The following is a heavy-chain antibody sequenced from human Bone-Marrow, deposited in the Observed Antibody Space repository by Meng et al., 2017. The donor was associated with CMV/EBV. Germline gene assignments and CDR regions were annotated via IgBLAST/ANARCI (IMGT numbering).Heavy chain of an antibody. Sequence: SVKVSCKASGGTFSSYAISWVRQAPGQGLEWMGGIIPIFATANYAQKFQGRVTITTDESTSTAYMELSSLRSEDTAVYYCARVGFHSSSLLSGAFDIWGQGTMVTVSS. D-gene: IGHD6-6*01. J-gene: IGHJ3*02. CDR2: IIPIFATA. CDR3: ARVGFHSSSLLSGAFDI. CDR1: GGTFSSYA. V-gene: IGHV1-69*05.